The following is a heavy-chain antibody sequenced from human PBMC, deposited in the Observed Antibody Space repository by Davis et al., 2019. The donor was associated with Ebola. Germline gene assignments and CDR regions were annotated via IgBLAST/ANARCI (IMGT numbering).Heavy chain of an antibody. Sequence: HTGGSLRLSCAASGFSFTSYSMNWVRQAPGKGLEWVSRIINDGSSTNYADSVKGRFTISRDNAGNALHLDMNSLRPEDTAVYYCARGPTVAGTGNTFDIWGQGTVVTVSS. V-gene: IGHV3-74*01. D-gene: IGHD6-19*01. CDR3: ARGPTVAGTGNTFDI. CDR1: GFSFTSYS. CDR2: IINDGSST. J-gene: IGHJ3*02.